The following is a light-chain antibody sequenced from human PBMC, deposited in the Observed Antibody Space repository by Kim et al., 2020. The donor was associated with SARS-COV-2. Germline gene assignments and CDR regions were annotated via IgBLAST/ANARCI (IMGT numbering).Light chain of an antibody. CDR3: TSWTTSNTYV. CDR2: GVI. Sequence: QSALTQPASVSGSPGQSITISCTGTSGDVGSYNYVSWYQQHPGRAPKLIISGVIKRPSGVSHRFSGSKSGNTATLTISGLQPEDESDYFCTSWTTSNTYVFGGGTKVTVL. V-gene: IGLV2-14*01. J-gene: IGLJ1*01. CDR1: SGDVGSYNY.